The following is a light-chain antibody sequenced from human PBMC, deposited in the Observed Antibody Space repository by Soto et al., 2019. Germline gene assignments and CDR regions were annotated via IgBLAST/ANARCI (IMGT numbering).Light chain of an antibody. Sequence: EIVXXXSPGXXXLSPGERATXXXXASQXVXXSYLAWYQQKPGQAPRLLIYGASIRATGIPDRFSGSGSGTDFTLTISRLEPEDFAVYYCQQYGSSSITFGQGTRLEIK. J-gene: IGKJ5*01. CDR3: QQYGSSSIT. V-gene: IGKV3-20*01. CDR1: QXVXXSY. CDR2: GAS.